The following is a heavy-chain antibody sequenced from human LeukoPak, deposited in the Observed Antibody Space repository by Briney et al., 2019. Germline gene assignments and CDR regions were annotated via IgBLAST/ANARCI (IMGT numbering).Heavy chain of an antibody. V-gene: IGHV1-24*01. CDR3: ARERRTDTAMVRYYYYGMDV. CDR2: FDPEDGET. Sequence: ASVKVSCKVSGYTLTELSMHWVRQAPGKGLEWMGGFDPEDGETIYAQKFQGRVTMTRDTSTSTVYMELSSLRSEDTAVYYCARERRTDTAMVRYYYYGMDVWGQGTTVTVSS. D-gene: IGHD5-18*01. J-gene: IGHJ6*02. CDR1: GYTLTELS.